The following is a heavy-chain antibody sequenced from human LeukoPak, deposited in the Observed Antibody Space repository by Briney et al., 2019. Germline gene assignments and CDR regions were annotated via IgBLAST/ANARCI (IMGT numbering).Heavy chain of an antibody. J-gene: IGHJ4*02. Sequence: GGSLRLSCAASGFTFSSYGMHWVRQAPGKGLEWVAVISYDGSNKYYADSVKGRFTISRDNSKNTLYLQMNSLRAEDTAVYYCAKDLDIAVGPSPFDYWGQGTLVTVSS. V-gene: IGHV3-30*18. CDR1: GFTFSSYG. D-gene: IGHD6-19*01. CDR3: AKDLDIAVGPSPFDY. CDR2: ISYDGSNK.